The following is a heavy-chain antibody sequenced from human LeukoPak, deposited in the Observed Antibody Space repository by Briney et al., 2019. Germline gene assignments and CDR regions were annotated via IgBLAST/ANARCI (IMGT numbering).Heavy chain of an antibody. D-gene: IGHD5-12*01. CDR2: IKQDGSAK. CDR3: ARERGSHCFDY. CDR1: GFNISNYW. J-gene: IGHJ4*02. V-gene: IGHV3-7*01. Sequence: GGSLRLSCAASGFNISNYWMTWVRQAPGKGLEWVANIKQDGSAKYYVDSVKGRFTISRDNAKNSLYLQMNSLRAEDTAVYYCARERGSHCFDYWGQGTLVTVSS.